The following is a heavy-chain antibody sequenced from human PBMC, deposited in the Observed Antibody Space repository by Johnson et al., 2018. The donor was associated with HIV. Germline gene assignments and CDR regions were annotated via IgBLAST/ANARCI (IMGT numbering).Heavy chain of an antibody. CDR2: IRSKANSYAT. Sequence: VQLVESGGGLVQPGGSLRLSCAASGFTFSGSAVHWVRQASGKGLEWVGHIRSKANSYATTYAASVKGRFTISRDDSKNTSYLQMNSLKTEDTAVYYCAGGDGSGWYRYAFEIGGQGTMVTVSA. D-gene: IGHD6-19*01. CDR3: AGGDGSGWYRYAFEI. CDR1: GFTFSGSA. V-gene: IGHV3-73*01. J-gene: IGHJ3*02.